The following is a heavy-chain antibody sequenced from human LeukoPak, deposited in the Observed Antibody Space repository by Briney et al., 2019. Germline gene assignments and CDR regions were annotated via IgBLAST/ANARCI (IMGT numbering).Heavy chain of an antibody. Sequence: PGASVKVSCKASGGTFSSYAISWVRQASGQGLEWMGGIIPIFGTANYAQKFQGRVTITTDESTSTAYMELSSLRSEDTAVYYCATPRTVVTPLSLANWGQGTLVTVSS. CDR3: ATPRTVVTPLSLAN. J-gene: IGHJ4*02. CDR2: IIPIFGTA. D-gene: IGHD4-23*01. CDR1: GGTFSSYA. V-gene: IGHV1-69*05.